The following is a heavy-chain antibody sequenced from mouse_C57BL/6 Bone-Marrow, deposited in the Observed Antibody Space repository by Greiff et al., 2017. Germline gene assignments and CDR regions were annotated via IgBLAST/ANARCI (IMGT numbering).Heavy chain of an antibody. CDR1: GFTFSSYG. D-gene: IGHD2-4*01. V-gene: IGHV5-6*01. J-gene: IGHJ1*03. Sequence: EVKLMESGGDLVKPGGSLKLSCAASGFTFSSYGMSWVRQTPDKRLEWVATISSGGSYTYYPDSVKGRFTISRDNAKNTLYLQMSSLKSEDTAMYYCARPYEYPDWYFDVWGTGTTVTVSS. CDR3: ARPYEYPDWYFDV. CDR2: ISSGGSYT.